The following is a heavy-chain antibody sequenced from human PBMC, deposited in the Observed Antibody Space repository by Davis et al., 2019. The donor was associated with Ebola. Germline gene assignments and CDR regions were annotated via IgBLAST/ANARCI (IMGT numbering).Heavy chain of an antibody. CDR3: AKNTAMVS. J-gene: IGHJ4*02. Sequence: GESLKISCAASGFTFSSYGMHWVRQAPGKGLEWAAVISYDGSNKYYADSVKGRFTISRDNSKNTLYLQMNSLRAEDTAVYYCAKNTAMVSWGQGTLVTVSS. V-gene: IGHV3-30*18. CDR2: ISYDGSNK. D-gene: IGHD5-18*01. CDR1: GFTFSSYG.